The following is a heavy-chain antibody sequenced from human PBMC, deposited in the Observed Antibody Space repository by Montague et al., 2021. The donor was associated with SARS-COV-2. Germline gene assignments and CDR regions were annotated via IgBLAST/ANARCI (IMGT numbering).Heavy chain of an antibody. CDR1: GGSFSGYY. CDR2: INHSGST. D-gene: IGHD3-10*01. CDR3: ARVRYYGSGTSLGMDV. Sequence: SETLSLTCAVYGGSFSGYYWSWIRQPPGKGREWIGEINHSGSTNYNPPLKSRVTISVDTSKNQFSLKLSSVTAADTAVYYCARVRYYGSGTSLGMDVWGQGTTVTVSS. J-gene: IGHJ6*02. V-gene: IGHV4-34*01.